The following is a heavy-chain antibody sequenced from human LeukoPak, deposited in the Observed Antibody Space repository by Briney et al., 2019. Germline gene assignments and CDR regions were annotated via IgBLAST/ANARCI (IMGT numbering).Heavy chain of an antibody. D-gene: IGHD5-24*01. Sequence: SETLSLTCAVYGGSFSGYYWSWIRQPPGKGLEWVGEINNSGSTNYNPSLKRRVTISVDTYKNQFSLKLSSVTAADTAVYYCARGYNTYMDVWGKGTTVTVSS. V-gene: IGHV4-34*01. CDR3: ARGYNTYMDV. CDR1: GGSFSGYY. CDR2: INNSGST. J-gene: IGHJ6*03.